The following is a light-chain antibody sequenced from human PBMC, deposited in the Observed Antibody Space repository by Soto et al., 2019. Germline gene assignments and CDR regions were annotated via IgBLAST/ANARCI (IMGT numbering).Light chain of an antibody. V-gene: IGKV1-39*01. CDR1: QSISSY. CDR2: AAS. CDR3: QQSYSTLH. J-gene: IGKJ2*01. Sequence: DIQMTQSPSSLSASVGDRVTITCRASQSISSYLNWYQQKPGKAPKLLIYAASSLQSGVPSRFSGSGSGTDFTLTISSLQPEDFATYYCQQSYSTLHFGQGTNLEIK.